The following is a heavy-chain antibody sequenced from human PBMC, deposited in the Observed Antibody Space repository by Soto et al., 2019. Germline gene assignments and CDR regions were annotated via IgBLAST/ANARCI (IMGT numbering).Heavy chain of an antibody. D-gene: IGHD1-26*01. CDR1: GYTFTSYG. CDR2: ISGYNGNT. Sequence: QAQLVQSGAEVKQPGASVKVSCKASGYTFTSYGVTWVRQAPGQGLECMGWISGYNGNTNYAQKFQGRVTMTTDTSTSTAYMELRSLRYDDTAMYYCARDRRELRPGLSYGMDVWGQGTTVTVSS. V-gene: IGHV1-18*04. CDR3: ARDRRELRPGLSYGMDV. J-gene: IGHJ6*02.